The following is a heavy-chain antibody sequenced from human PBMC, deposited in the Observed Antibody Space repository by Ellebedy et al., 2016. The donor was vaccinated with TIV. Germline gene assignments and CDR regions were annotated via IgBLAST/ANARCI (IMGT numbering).Heavy chain of an antibody. D-gene: IGHD3-3*01. J-gene: IGHJ6*02. Sequence: MPSETLSLTCTISGGSVSGSYWSRIRQPPGKGLEWIGYIFYTGSTNYSPSLKSRVTMSVDTSKNQFSLNLSSVTAEDTAVYYCARDQNAGDSDFWSGYLDTSYYYGMDVWGQGTTVTVSS. CDR2: IFYTGST. CDR3: ARDQNAGDSDFWSGYLDTSYYYGMDV. V-gene: IGHV4-59*02. CDR1: GGSVSGSY.